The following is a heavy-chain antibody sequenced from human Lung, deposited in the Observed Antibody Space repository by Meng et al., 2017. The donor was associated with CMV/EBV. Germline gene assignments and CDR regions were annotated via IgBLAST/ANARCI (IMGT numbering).Heavy chain of an antibody. CDR2: ISYDGSNK. D-gene: IGHD6-19*01. CDR1: GFTFSSYA. V-gene: IGHV3-30*04. J-gene: IGHJ3*02. Sequence: GGSLRLXXAASGFTFSSYAMHWVRQAPGKGLEWVAVISYDGSNKYYADSVKGRFTISRDNSKNTLYLQMNSLRAEDTAVYYCARDLSFSGWYRNAFDIWGQGTXVTVAS. CDR3: ARDLSFSGWYRNAFDI.